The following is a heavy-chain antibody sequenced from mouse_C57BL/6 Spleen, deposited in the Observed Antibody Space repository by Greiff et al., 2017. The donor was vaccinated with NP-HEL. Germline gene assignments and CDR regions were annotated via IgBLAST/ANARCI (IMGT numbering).Heavy chain of an antibody. CDR2: IYPGSGST. CDR3: ARARDYFDY. Sequence: QVQLKQPGAELVKPGASVKMSCKASGYTFTSYWITWVKQRPGQGLEWIGDIYPGSGSTNYNEKFKSKATLTVDTSSSTAYMQLSSLTSDDSAVYYCARARDYFDYWGQGTTLTVSS. CDR1: GYTFTSYW. V-gene: IGHV1-55*01. J-gene: IGHJ2*01.